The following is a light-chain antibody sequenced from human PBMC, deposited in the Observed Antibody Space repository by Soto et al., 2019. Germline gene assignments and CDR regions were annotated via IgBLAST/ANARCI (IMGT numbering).Light chain of an antibody. CDR3: LQRGDWPPLT. CDR2: DAS. V-gene: IGKV3-11*01. J-gene: IGKJ1*01. CDR1: QSVGSS. Sequence: EIVLTQSPATLSLSPGERATISCRASQSVGSSLAWYQQKPGQAPRLLIYDASNRATGIPARFSGSGSGTDFTLTLSSLESEDFAVYYCLQRGDWPPLTFGQGTKVEIK.